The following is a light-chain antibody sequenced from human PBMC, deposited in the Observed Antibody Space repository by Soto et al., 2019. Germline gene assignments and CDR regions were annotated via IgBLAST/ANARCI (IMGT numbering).Light chain of an antibody. Sequence: QAVLNQPASVSGSPGQSITISCTGTSSDVGGYYYVSWYQHHPGKAPKLMIYQVSKRPSGVPDRFSGSKSGNTASLTISGLQAADEADYYCSLYTSENAYVFGTGTKVTVL. CDR1: SSDVGGYYY. J-gene: IGLJ1*01. CDR2: QVS. CDR3: SLYTSENAYV. V-gene: IGLV2-14*01.